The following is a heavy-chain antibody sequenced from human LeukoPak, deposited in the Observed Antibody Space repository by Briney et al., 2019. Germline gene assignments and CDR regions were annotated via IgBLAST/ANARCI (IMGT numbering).Heavy chain of an antibody. D-gene: IGHD1-1*01. V-gene: IGHV4-39*07. CDR3: ARGRGGRGYFDY. J-gene: IGHJ4*02. CDR2: IYYSGST. CDR1: GGSISSSSYY. Sequence: SGTLSLTCTVSGGSISSSSYYWGWIRQPPGKGREWIGSIYYSGSTYYNPSLKSRVTISVDTSKNPFSLKLSSVTAADTAVYYCARGRGGRGYFDYWGQGTLVTVSS.